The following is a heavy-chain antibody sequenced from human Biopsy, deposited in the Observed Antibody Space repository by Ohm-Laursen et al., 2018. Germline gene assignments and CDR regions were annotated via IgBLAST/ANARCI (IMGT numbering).Heavy chain of an antibody. V-gene: IGHV3-30*18. CDR2: IFYDGSNT. J-gene: IGHJ3*02. D-gene: IGHD1-1*01. Sequence: SLRLSCAASGVTFSRYGMHWVRQAPGKGLEWVAFIFYDGSNTYYADSVKGRFTISRDNSQNTLYLQMNSLRAEDTAIYYCAKGRVGNSGSLDIWGHGTMVAVSS. CDR3: AKGRVGNSGSLDI. CDR1: GVTFSRYG.